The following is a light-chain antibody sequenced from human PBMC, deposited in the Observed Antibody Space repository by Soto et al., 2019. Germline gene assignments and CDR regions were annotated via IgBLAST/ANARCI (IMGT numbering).Light chain of an antibody. V-gene: IGKV3-15*01. Sequence: EIVMTQSPATLSVSPGERATLSCRASQSVSSNLAWYQQKPGQAPRLLMFGASTRATGTPARFSGSGSGTEFTLTISSLQSEDFAVYHFQQYDIGSGFGGGTKGEIK. J-gene: IGKJ4*01. CDR3: QQYDIGSG. CDR2: GAS. CDR1: QSVSSN.